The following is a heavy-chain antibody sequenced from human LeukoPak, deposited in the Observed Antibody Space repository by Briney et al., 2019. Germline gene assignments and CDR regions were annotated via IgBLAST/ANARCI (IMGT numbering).Heavy chain of an antibody. CDR2: ISSSSSPI. CDR3: AREDTYYYDSSGYPNPYFDY. V-gene: IGHV3-48*04. CDR1: GFTFSSYS. D-gene: IGHD3-22*01. Sequence: GGSLRLSCAASGFTFSSYSMDWVRQAPGKGLEWVSYISSSSSPIYYADSVKGRFTISRDNAKNSLYLQMNSLRAEDTAVYYCAREDTYYYDSSGYPNPYFDYWGQGTLVTVSS. J-gene: IGHJ4*02.